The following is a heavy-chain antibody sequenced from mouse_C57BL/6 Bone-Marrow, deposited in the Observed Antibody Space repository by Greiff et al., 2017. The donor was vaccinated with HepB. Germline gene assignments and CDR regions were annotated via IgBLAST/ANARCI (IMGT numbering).Heavy chain of an antibody. CDR1: GYTFTDYY. CDR2: INPNNGGT. CDR3: ARCDGYWAWFAY. D-gene: IGHD2-3*01. Sequence: EVQLQQSGPELVKPGASVKISCKASGYTFTDYYMNWVKQSHGKSLEWIGDINPNNGGTSYNQKFKGKATLTVDKSSSTAYMELRSLTSEDSAVYYCARCDGYWAWFAYWGQGTLVTVSA. J-gene: IGHJ3*01. V-gene: IGHV1-26*01.